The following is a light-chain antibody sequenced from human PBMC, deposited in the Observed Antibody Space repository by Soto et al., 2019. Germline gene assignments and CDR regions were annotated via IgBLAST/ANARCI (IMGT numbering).Light chain of an antibody. J-gene: IGKJ4*01. CDR1: ENVGTN. CDR2: GSS. CDR3: QQYNNWGLS. Sequence: IVMTQSPATLSVSPGDEVTLSCRASENVGTNLAWYQQKPGQAPRLLIYGSSTRATGIPATFTGSGSGTEFTIAFSSLQSEESAIYYCQQYNNWGLSFGGGTKVEIK. V-gene: IGKV3D-15*01.